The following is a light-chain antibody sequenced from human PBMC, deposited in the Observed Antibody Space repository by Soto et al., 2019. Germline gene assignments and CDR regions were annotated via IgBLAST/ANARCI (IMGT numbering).Light chain of an antibody. CDR1: SSDVGGYNY. CDR3: SSYTSGTTRYV. V-gene: IGLV2-14*03. Sequence: QSALTQPASVSGSPGQSVTSSCTGTSSDVGGYNYVSWYQQNAGKAPKLAIYDVSNRPTGVSDRFSGSKSGNTASLTISGLQAEDDADYYCSSYTSGTTRYVFGTGTKVTVL. J-gene: IGLJ1*01. CDR2: DVS.